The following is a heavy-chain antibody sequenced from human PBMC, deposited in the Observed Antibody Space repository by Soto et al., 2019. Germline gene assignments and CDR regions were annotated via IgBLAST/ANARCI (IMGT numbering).Heavy chain of an antibody. CDR3: AKDIFSTSWSSYDY. CDR1: GFTFDDYA. Sequence: GGSLRLSCAASGFTFDDYAMHWVRQAPGEGLEWVSAISWDSDNIDYADSVKGRFTISRDNAKNSLYLQMNSLRTEDTAFYYCAKDIFSTSWSSYDYWGQGTLVTVSS. D-gene: IGHD6-13*01. V-gene: IGHV3-9*01. J-gene: IGHJ4*02. CDR2: ISWDSDNI.